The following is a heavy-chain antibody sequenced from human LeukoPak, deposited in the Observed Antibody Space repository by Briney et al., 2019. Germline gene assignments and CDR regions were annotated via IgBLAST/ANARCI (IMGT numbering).Heavy chain of an antibody. V-gene: IGHV4-39*07. CDR3: ARLGSDYGDYGPEGN. J-gene: IGHJ4*02. D-gene: IGHD4-17*01. Sequence: SETLSLTCTVSGGSISSSSYYWSWIRQPPGKGLEWIGEINHSGSTNYNPSLKSRVTISVDTSKNQFSLKLSSVTAADTAVYYCARLGSDYGDYGPEGNWGQGTLVTVSS. CDR2: INHSGST. CDR1: GGSISSSSYY.